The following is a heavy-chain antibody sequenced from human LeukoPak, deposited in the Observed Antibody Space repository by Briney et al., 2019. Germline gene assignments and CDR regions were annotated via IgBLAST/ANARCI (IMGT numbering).Heavy chain of an antibody. CDR1: GDTFTGYY. CDR3: ARLINGGRGFDV. V-gene: IGHV1-2*02. J-gene: IGHJ3*01. CDR2: THPNSGGT. Sequence: PRASVKVSCKASGDTFTGYYMHWVRQAPGQGLEWMGWTHPNSGGTIYARKFQGRVTMTRDTSISTAYMELSSLTSDDTAVYYCARLINGGRGFDVWGQGTMVTVSS. D-gene: IGHD3-16*01.